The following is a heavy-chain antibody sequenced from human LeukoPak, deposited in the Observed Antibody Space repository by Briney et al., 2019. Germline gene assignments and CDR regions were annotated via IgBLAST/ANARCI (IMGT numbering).Heavy chain of an antibody. CDR3: ASRDQSCSGDTCYPIDY. J-gene: IGHJ4*02. CDR1: GLTFSSYW. D-gene: IGHD2-15*01. V-gene: IGHV3-74*01. CDR2: TNREGSST. Sequence: GGSLRLSCAVSGLTFSSYWMHWVRQAPGKGLVWVSRTNREGSSTSYADSVKGRFTISRDNAKNTLYLQMNSLRVEDTAVYYCASRDQSCSGDTCYPIDYWGQGTLVTVSS.